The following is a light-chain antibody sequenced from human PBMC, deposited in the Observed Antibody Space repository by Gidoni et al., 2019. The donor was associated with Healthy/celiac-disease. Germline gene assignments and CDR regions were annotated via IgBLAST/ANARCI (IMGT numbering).Light chain of an antibody. CDR3: QQYGSSPLT. CDR1: QSVSSSY. CDR2: GAS. V-gene: IGKV3-20*01. J-gene: IGKJ4*01. Sequence: IVLTQSPGTLSLSPGERATLSCRASQSVSSSYLAWYQQQPGQAPRLLIYGASSRATGIPDRFSGSGSGTDFTLTISRLEPEDFAVYYCQQYGSSPLTFGGGTKVEIK.